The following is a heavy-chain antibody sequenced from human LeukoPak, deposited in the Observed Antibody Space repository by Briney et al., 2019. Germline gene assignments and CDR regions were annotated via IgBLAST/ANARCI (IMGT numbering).Heavy chain of an antibody. Sequence: PGGSLRLSCAASGFTFSSYWMSWVRQAPGKGLEWVADIKQDGSEKYYVDSVKGRFTISRDNAKNSLYLQMNSLRAEDTAVYYCARAAAGSWYGYYYYMDVWGKGTTVTVSS. CDR2: IKQDGSEK. CDR3: ARAAAGSWYGYYYYMDV. V-gene: IGHV3-7*01. D-gene: IGHD6-13*01. J-gene: IGHJ6*03. CDR1: GFTFSSYW.